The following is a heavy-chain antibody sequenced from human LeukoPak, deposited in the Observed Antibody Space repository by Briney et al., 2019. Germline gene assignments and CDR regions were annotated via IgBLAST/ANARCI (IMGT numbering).Heavy chain of an antibody. V-gene: IGHV3-66*04. D-gene: IGHD2/OR15-2a*01. CDR2: IYSGGST. J-gene: IGHJ6*02. Sequence: PGGSLRLSCAASGFTVSSNYMSWVRQAPGKGLEWVSVIYSGGSTYYADSVKGRFTISRDNSKNTLYLQMNSLRAEDTAVYYCARHSTTHYYGMDVWGQGTTVTVSS. CDR3: ARHSTTHYYGMDV. CDR1: GFTVSSNY.